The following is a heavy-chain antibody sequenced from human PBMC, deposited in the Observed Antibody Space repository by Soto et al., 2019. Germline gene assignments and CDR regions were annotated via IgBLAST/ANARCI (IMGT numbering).Heavy chain of an antibody. V-gene: IGHV1-46*03. CDR1: GYTFTSYY. D-gene: IGHD3-22*01. CDR3: ARAPYYYDDRDAFDI. CDR2: INPSGGST. J-gene: IGHJ3*02. Sequence: ASLKVSCKASGYTFTSYYIHWVLQAPGQGLEWMGIINPSGGSTSYAQKFQGRVTMTRDTSTSTVYMELSSLRSEDTAVYYCARAPYYYDDRDAFDIWSQGTMVTVSS.